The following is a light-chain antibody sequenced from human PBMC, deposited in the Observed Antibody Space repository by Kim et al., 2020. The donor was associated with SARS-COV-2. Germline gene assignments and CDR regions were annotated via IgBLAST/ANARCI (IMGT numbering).Light chain of an antibody. J-gene: IGKJ1*01. CDR2: GAS. CDR1: QSINNY. CDR3: QDSKSSLWT. Sequence: DILMTQSPSTLSASTGDRVTITCRASQSINNYLNWYQQKPGKAPELLIFGASSLTSGLPSRFSGSGSGTDFILTITGLQPEDFATYYCQDSKSSLWTFDQGTKVDIK. V-gene: IGKV1-39*01.